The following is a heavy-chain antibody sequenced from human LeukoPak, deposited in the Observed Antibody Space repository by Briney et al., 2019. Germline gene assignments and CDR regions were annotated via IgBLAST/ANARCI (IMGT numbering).Heavy chain of an antibody. D-gene: IGHD2-15*01. CDR1: GFTFSSYA. V-gene: IGHV3-30-3*01. Sequence: PGGSLRLSCAASGFTFSSYAMHWVRQAPGKGLEWVAVISYDGSNKYYADSVKGRFTISRDNSKNTLYLQMNSLRAEDTAVYYCARDRVVVVVALYYYYGMDVWGQGTTVTVSS. J-gene: IGHJ6*02. CDR3: ARDRVVVVVALYYYYGMDV. CDR2: ISYDGSNK.